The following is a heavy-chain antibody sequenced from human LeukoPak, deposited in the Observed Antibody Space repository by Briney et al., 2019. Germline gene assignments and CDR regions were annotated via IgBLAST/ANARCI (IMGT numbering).Heavy chain of an antibody. CDR3: ARRGRGYCSSTSCPAGVFDY. V-gene: IGHV4-39*01. Sequence: PSETLSLTCTVSGGSISSSSYYWGWIRQPPGKGLEWIGSIYYSGSAYYNPSLKSRVTISVDTSKNQFSLKLSSVTAADTAVYYCARRGRGYCSSTSCPAGVFDYWGQGTLVTVSS. CDR1: GGSISSSSYY. D-gene: IGHD2-2*01. CDR2: IYYSGSA. J-gene: IGHJ4*02.